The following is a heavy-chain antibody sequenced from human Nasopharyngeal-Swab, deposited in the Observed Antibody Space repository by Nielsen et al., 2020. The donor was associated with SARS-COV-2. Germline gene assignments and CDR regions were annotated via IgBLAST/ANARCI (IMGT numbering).Heavy chain of an antibody. CDR3: ARDLRHYDFWSGYYTGIYFQH. CDR2: IKQDGSEK. D-gene: IGHD3-3*01. Sequence: WIRQPLGKGLEWVANIKQDGSEKYYVDSVKGRFTISRDNAKNSLYLQMNSLRAEDTAVYYCARDLRHYDFWSGYYTGIYFQHWGQGTLVTVSS. V-gene: IGHV3-7*03. J-gene: IGHJ1*01.